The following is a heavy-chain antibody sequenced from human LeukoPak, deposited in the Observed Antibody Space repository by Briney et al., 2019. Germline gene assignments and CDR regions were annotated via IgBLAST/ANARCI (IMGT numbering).Heavy chain of an antibody. CDR1: GGSISSYY. CDR2: IYYSGST. D-gene: IGHD2-2*01. V-gene: IGHV4-59*01. J-gene: IGHJ4*02. CDR3: AREFSGSYGHFDY. Sequence: SETLSLTCTVSGGSISSYYWSWIRQPPGKGLEWIGYIYYSGSTNYNPSLKSRVTISVDTSKNQFSLKLSSVTAAETAVYYCAREFSGSYGHFDYWGQGTLVTVSS.